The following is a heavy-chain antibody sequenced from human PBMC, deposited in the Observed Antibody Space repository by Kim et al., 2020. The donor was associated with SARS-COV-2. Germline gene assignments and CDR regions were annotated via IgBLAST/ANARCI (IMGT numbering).Heavy chain of an antibody. Sequence: ASVKVSCKASGYTFTSYGISWVRQAPGQGLEWMGWISAYNGNTNYAQKLQGRVTMTTDTSTSTAYMELRSLRSDDTAVYYCARDYGSGSYSNYWYFDLWGRGTLVTVSS. CDR3: ARDYGSGSYSNYWYFDL. J-gene: IGHJ2*01. CDR1: GYTFTSYG. D-gene: IGHD3-10*01. V-gene: IGHV1-18*04. CDR2: ISAYNGNT.